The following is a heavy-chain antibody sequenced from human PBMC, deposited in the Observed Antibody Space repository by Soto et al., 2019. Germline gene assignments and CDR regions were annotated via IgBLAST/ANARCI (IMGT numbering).Heavy chain of an antibody. V-gene: IGHV4-31*03. CDR1: GGSISSGGYY. CDR2: IYYSGST. J-gene: IGHJ5*02. CDR3: ARASAVRGTSYWFDP. D-gene: IGHD3-10*01. Sequence: QVQLQESGPGLVKPSQTLSLTCTVSGGSISSGGYYWSWIRQHPGKGLEWIGYIYYSGSTYYNPSLKSRATISVDTSKNQFSLKLSSVTAADTAVYYCARASAVRGTSYWFDPWGQGTLVTVSS.